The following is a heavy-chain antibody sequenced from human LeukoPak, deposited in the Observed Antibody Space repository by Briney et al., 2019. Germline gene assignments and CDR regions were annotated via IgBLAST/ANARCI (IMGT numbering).Heavy chain of an antibody. CDR1: GGSISSSSYY. J-gene: IGHJ4*02. Sequence: SETLFLTCTVSGGSISSSSYYWGWIRQPPGKGLEWIGRIYYSGSTYYNPSLKSRVTISVDTSKNQFSLKLSSVTAADTAVYYCARPKGLQLWFDYWGQGTLVTVSS. CDR2: IYYSGST. CDR3: ARPKGLQLWFDY. D-gene: IGHD5-18*01. V-gene: IGHV4-39*01.